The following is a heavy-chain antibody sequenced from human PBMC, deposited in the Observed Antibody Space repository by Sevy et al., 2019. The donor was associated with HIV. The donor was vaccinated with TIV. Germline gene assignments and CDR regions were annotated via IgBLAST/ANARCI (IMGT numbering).Heavy chain of an antibody. J-gene: IGHJ5*02. V-gene: IGHV3-15*01. Sequence: GGSLRLSCAASGFTFSIAWMSWVRQTPGKGLEWVGRIKSKTDGGTTDYAAPVKGRFTISRDDSKKRLYLQMNNLKTEDTALYYCTIDGLFDPWGQGTLVTVSS. CDR1: GFTFSIAW. CDR2: IKSKTDGGTT. CDR3: TIDGLFDP. D-gene: IGHD3-16*02.